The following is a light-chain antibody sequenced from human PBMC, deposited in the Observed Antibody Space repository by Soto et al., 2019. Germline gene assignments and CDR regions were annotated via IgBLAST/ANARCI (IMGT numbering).Light chain of an antibody. CDR3: QQYGSSPKT. V-gene: IGKV3-20*01. CDR2: GAS. J-gene: IGKJ1*01. CDR1: QSVSSSY. Sequence: EIVLTQSPATLSWSPGERATFSCRASQSVSSSYLAWYKQKPGQAPRLLIYGASSSATGLPDRFSGSGSGTDFTLTISRLEPDDFAVYYCQQYGSSPKTFAQGTKVEIK.